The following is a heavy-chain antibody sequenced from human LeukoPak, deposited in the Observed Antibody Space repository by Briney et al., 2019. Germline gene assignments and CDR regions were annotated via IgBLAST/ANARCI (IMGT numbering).Heavy chain of an antibody. Sequence: SETLSLTCTVSGGSINNSSYYWGWIRQPPGKGLEWIGSIYYSGSTYYNPSLKSRVTISVDTSKNQFSLKLSSVTAADTAVYYCARDSSGYQFDYWGQGTLVTVSS. CDR2: IYYSGST. J-gene: IGHJ4*02. CDR3: ARDSSGYQFDY. V-gene: IGHV4-39*07. CDR1: GGSINNSSYY. D-gene: IGHD3-22*01.